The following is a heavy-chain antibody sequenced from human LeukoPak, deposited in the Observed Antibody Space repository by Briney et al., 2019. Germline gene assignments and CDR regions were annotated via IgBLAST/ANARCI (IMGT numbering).Heavy chain of an antibody. CDR1: GASISGSGYY. D-gene: IGHD1-26*01. V-gene: IGHV4-39*07. Sequence: PSETLSLTCAVSGASISGSGYYWGWIRQPPGKGLEWIGNIYSSGSTYYNPSLKSRVTISVDTSKNQFSLKLSSVTAADTAVYYCARGILGATGFSAFDIWGQGTMVTVSS. CDR2: IYSSGST. CDR3: ARGILGATGFSAFDI. J-gene: IGHJ3*02.